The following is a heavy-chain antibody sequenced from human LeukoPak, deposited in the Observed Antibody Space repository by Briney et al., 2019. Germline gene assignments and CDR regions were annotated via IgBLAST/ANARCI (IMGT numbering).Heavy chain of an antibody. Sequence: GGSLRLSCAASGFTFSDYYMSWIRQAPGKGLEWVSYISSSGSTIYYADSVKGRFAISRDNAKNSLYLQMNSLGAEDTAVYYCAREMATAHDAFDIWGQGTMVTVSS. D-gene: IGHD5-24*01. J-gene: IGHJ3*02. V-gene: IGHV3-11*01. CDR2: ISSSGSTI. CDR1: GFTFSDYY. CDR3: AREMATAHDAFDI.